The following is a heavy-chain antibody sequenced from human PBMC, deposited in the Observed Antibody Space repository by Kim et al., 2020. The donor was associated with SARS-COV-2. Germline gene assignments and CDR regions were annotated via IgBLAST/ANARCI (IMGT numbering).Heavy chain of an antibody. CDR2: INEDGSGE. CDR3: AGGGV. V-gene: IGHV3-7*01. CDR1: GFIFSDYW. J-gene: IGHJ6*04. Sequence: GGSLRLSCTASGFIFSDYWMTWVRQAPGKGLEWVATINEDGSGEYYVDFVKGRFTVSRDNAKNSVYMQMHSLRVEDTAIYYCAGGGVWGAGATVTVSS.